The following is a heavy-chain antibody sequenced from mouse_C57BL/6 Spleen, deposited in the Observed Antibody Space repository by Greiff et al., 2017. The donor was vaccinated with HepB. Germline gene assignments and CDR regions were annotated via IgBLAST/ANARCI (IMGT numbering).Heavy chain of an antibody. CDR2: INYDGSST. CDR3: ARDPGSSYAFDV. D-gene: IGHD1-1*01. J-gene: IGHJ1*03. V-gene: IGHV5-16*01. Sequence: EVKLVESEGGLVQPGRSMKLSCTASGFTFSDYYMAWVRQVPEKGLEWVANINYDGSSTYYLDSLKSRFIISRDNAKNILYLQMSSLKSEDTATYYCARDPGSSYAFDVWGTGTTVTVSS. CDR1: GFTFSDYY.